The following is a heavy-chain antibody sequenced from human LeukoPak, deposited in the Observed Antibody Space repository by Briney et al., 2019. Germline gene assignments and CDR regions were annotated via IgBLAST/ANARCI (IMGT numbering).Heavy chain of an antibody. V-gene: IGHV1-18*01. Sequence: GASVKVSCKASGYTFTSNGISWVRQAPGQGLEWMGWISAYNGNTNYEQKLQGRVTMTTDTSTSTAYMELTRLRSDDTAVYYCARGGLRVMVYRLYYMDVWGKGTTVTISS. CDR3: ARGGLRVMVYRLYYMDV. CDR2: ISAYNGNT. CDR1: GYTFTSNG. J-gene: IGHJ6*03. D-gene: IGHD2-8*01.